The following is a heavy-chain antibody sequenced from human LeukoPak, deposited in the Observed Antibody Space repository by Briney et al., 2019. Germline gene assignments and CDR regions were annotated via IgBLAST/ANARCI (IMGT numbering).Heavy chain of an antibody. CDR3: ATGRYYYGSEY. CDR1: GGSISHYY. V-gene: IGHV4-59*01. J-gene: IGHJ4*02. CDR2: VYYSGST. Sequence: SETLSLTCTVSGGSISHYYWSWIRQPPGKGLEWIGYVYYSGSTDYNPSLKSRVTISLDTSKNQFSLKLSSVTAAGTAVYYCATGRYYYGSEYWGQGTLFTVSS. D-gene: IGHD3-10*01.